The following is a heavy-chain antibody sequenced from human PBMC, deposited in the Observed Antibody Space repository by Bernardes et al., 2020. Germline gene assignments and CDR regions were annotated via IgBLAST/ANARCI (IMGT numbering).Heavy chain of an antibody. CDR3: TRESGVEAAPTFDY. Sequence: ASVKVSCKASGYTFSNTGISWVRQAPGQGLEWMGWISAYNGQKKYGQKVQGRVTMTTDTSRSTAYMELRNLRSDDTAVYYCTRESGVEAAPTFDYWGQGTLVTVSS. CDR1: GYTFSNTG. V-gene: IGHV1-18*01. D-gene: IGHD6-13*01. J-gene: IGHJ4*02. CDR2: ISAYNGQK.